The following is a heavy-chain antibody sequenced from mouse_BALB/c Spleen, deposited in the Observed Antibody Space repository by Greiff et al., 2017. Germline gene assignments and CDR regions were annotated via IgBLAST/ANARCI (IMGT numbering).Heavy chain of an antibody. V-gene: IGHV1-54*03. J-gene: IGHJ3*01. CDR1: GYAFTNYL. CDR3: ARGDAGSFAY. CDR2: INPGSGGT. Sequence: QVQLQQSGAELVRPGTSVKVSCKASGYAFTNYLIEWVKQRPGQGLEWIGVINPGSGGTNYNEKFKGKATLTADKSSSTAYMQLSSLTSDDSAVYFCARGDAGSFAYWGQGTLVTVSA. D-gene: IGHD2-3*01.